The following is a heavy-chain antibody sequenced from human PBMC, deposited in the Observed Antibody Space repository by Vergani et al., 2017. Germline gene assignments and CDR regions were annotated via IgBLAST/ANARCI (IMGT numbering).Heavy chain of an antibody. V-gene: IGHV3-33*01. J-gene: IGHJ5*02. CDR3: ARDLRLLYNRFDP. CDR2: TWYDGNNK. CDR1: GFTFNQYG. D-gene: IGHD1-14*01. Sequence: QVQLVESGGGVVQPGRSLRLSCAASGFTFNQYGMLWVRQAPGKGLEWVAVTWYDGNNKQYADSVKGRFTISRDNSKSTMYLHMNSLRDEDTGVYYCARDLRLLYNRFDPWGQGTLVTVSS.